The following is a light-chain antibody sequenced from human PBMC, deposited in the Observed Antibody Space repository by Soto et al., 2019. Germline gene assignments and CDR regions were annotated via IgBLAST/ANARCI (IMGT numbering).Light chain of an antibody. Sequence: SVLTQPPSASGSPGQSVTISCTGSSSDVGAFDSVSWYQQHPHKAPQIIIYEVSKRPSGVPDRFSGSKSGNTASLTVSGLQADDEADYFCSSYEGRNNYGCGNGTKV. J-gene: IGLJ1*01. CDR1: SSDVGAFDS. V-gene: IGLV2-8*01. CDR2: EVS. CDR3: SSYEGRNNYG.